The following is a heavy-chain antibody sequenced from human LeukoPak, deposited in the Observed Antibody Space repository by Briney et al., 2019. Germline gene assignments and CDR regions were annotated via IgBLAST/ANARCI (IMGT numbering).Heavy chain of an antibody. J-gene: IGHJ4*02. CDR1: GFTFSSYA. V-gene: IGHV3-23*01. CDR2: ISGSGGST. Sequence: QTGGSLRLSCAASGFTFSSYAMRWVRQAPGKGLEWVSSISGSGGSTYYADSVKGRFTISRDNSKNTLYLQMYSLRDEDTAVYYCAKPRAVGVNAFFDYWGQGTLVTISS. CDR3: AKPRAVGVNAFFDY.